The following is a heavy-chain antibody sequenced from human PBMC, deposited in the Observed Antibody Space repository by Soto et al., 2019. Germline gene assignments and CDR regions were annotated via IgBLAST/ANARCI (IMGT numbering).Heavy chain of an antibody. D-gene: IGHD3-22*01. Sequence: SETLSLTCTVSGGSISSGGYYWIWIRHHPGKGLEWIGYIYYSGSTYYNPSLKSRVTISVDTSKNQFSLKLSSVTAADTAVYYCARDLSYYYDSSGYYPAMHYGMDVWGQGTTVTVSS. CDR1: GGSISSGGYY. J-gene: IGHJ6*02. CDR2: IYYSGST. V-gene: IGHV4-31*03. CDR3: ARDLSYYYDSSGYYPAMHYGMDV.